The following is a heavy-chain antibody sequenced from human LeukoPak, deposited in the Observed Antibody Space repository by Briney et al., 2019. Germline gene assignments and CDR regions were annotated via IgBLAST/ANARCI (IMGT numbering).Heavy chain of an antibody. D-gene: IGHD6-19*01. CDR3: ATEPGIAVTGQADY. CDR2: VDPQDGKT. V-gene: IGHV1-69-2*01. J-gene: IGHJ4*02. CDR1: VYTFTFTDYY. Sequence: GASVTISCQASVYTFTFTDYYKHWAPQAPGKGLEWMGRVDPQDGKTRNADKVQGKVPITADTSTDTVYMDLSGLRSEDTAVYYCATEPGIAVTGQADYWGQGTLVTVSS.